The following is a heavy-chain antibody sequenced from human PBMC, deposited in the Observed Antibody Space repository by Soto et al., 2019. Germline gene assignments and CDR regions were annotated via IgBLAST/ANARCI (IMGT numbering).Heavy chain of an antibody. CDR1: GDSISSINW. Sequence: QVQLQESGPGLVKPSGTLSLTCDVSGDSISSINWWIWVRQPPGKGLQWIGEVYHTGTTNYNPSLKSRVTISVDKSQNHFSLNVTSVTAADTAVYYCARSSGFFAIPLLDTWGQGALVTVSS. CDR3: ARSSGFFAIPLLDT. D-gene: IGHD2-2*02. CDR2: VYHTGTT. V-gene: IGHV4-4*02. J-gene: IGHJ5*01.